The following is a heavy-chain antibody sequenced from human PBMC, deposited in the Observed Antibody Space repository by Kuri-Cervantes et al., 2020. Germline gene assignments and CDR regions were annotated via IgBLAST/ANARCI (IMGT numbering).Heavy chain of an antibody. CDR2: FSGCGGRT. CDR3: AKGTSMFYYYYYMDV. Sequence: GESLKISCAASGFTFSNYAMSWVRQAPGKGLEWVSGFSGCGGRTYYADSVKGRFTISRDNSKNTLYLQMNSLRAEDTAVYYCAKGTSMFYYYYYMDVWGKGTTVTVSS. J-gene: IGHJ6*03. CDR1: GFTFSNYA. V-gene: IGHV3-23*01. D-gene: IGHD2-21*01.